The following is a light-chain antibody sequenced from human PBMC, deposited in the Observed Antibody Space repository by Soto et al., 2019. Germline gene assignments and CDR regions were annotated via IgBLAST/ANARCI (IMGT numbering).Light chain of an antibody. CDR1: SGHSRYA. CDR3: QTWGPGLVV. Sequence: QPVLTQLPSASASLGASVKLTCTLSSGHSRYAIAWHQQQPEKGPRYLMKVTSDGSPIKGAGIPDRYSGSSSGAERYLTISSLQSEDEAEYYSQTWGPGLVVFGGGTKVTVL. CDR2: VTSDGSP. V-gene: IGLV4-69*01. J-gene: IGLJ2*01.